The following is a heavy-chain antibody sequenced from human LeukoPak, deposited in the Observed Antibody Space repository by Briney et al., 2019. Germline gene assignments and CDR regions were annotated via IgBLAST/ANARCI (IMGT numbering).Heavy chain of an antibody. CDR3: AEDYGDYHFDY. V-gene: IGHV3-23*01. J-gene: IGHJ4*02. CDR2: ISGSGGST. D-gene: IGHD4-17*01. Sequence: GGSLRLSCAASGFTFSSYAMSWVRQAPGKGLEWVSAISGSGGSTYYADSVKGRFTISRDNSKNTLYLQMYSLRAEDTAVYYCAEDYGDYHFDYWGQGTLVTVSS. CDR1: GFTFSSYA.